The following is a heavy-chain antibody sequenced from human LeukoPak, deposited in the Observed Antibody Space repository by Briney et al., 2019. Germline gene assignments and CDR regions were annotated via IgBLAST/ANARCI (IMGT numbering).Heavy chain of an antibody. V-gene: IGHV1-69*13. CDR3: AREDYYFDY. J-gene: IGHJ4*02. CDR1: GYTFTSYG. Sequence: ASVKVSCKASGYTFTSYGISWVRQAPGQGLEWMGGIIPIFGTANYAQKFQGRVTITADESTSTAYMELSSLRSEDTAVYYCAREDYYFDYWGQGTLVTVSS. CDR2: IIPIFGTA.